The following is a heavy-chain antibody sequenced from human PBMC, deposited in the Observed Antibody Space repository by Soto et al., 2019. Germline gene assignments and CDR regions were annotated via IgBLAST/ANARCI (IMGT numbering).Heavy chain of an antibody. V-gene: IGHV4-61*01. CDR2: IYYSGRT. CDR1: GGSVSSGSYY. J-gene: IGHJ4*02. Sequence: SETLSLTCTVSGGSVSSGSYYWSWIRQPPGKGLEWIGYIYYSGRTNYNPSLKSRVTISVDTSKNQFSLKLSSVTAADTAVYYCARLDYYDSSGYYWGQGTLVTVSS. D-gene: IGHD3-22*01. CDR3: ARLDYYDSSGYY.